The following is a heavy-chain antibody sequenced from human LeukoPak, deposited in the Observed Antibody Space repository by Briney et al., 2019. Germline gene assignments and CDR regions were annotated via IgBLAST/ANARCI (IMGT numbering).Heavy chain of an antibody. CDR2: IYTDGST. CDR1: GFTVSSNY. V-gene: IGHV3-53*01. Sequence: GGSLRLSYAVSGFTVSSNYMNWVRQAPGMGLEWVSVIYTDGSTYYADSVRGRFTISRDNSKNTLYLQMNTLRGEDTAVYYCARDRSSGSDFIFDYWGQGTLVTVSS. J-gene: IGHJ4*02. D-gene: IGHD3-22*01. CDR3: ARDRSSGSDFIFDY.